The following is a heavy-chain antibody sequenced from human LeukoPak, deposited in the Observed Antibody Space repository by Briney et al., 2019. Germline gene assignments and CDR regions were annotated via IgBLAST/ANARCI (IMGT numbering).Heavy chain of an antibody. D-gene: IGHD3-22*01. J-gene: IGHJ4*02. CDR2: LYSSGST. V-gene: IGHV4-59*08. CDR1: GGSISSYY. Sequence: PSETLSLTCTVSGGSISSYYWSWIRQPPGKGLEWIGYLYSSGSTNYNPSLKSRVTISVDTSKNQFSLRLSSVTAADTAVYYCARHSSLGSGYYYWGQGTLVTVSS. CDR3: ARHSSLGSGYYY.